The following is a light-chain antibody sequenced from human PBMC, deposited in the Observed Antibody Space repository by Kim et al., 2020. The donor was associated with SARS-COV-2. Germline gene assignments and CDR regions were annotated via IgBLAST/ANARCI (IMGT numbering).Light chain of an antibody. CDR3: ATWDVSLNGWV. CDR1: SSNVGLHF. J-gene: IGLJ3*02. CDR2: NDN. Sequence: QSVLTQPPSTSGTPGQRVTIYCSGSSSNVGLHFVNWYQQLPGTAPKVFIYNDNQRPSGVPDRFSGSRSGTSASLAISGLQSEDEADYYCATWDVSLNGWVFGGGTQLTVL. V-gene: IGLV1-44*01.